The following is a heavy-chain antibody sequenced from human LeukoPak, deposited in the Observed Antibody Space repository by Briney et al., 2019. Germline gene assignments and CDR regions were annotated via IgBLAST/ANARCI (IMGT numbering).Heavy chain of an antibody. V-gene: IGHV1-8*01. CDR1: GYTFTSYD. Sequence: VKVSCKASGYTFTSYDINWVRQATGQGLEWMGWMNPNRGNTSNAQKIQGRVTMTRNNSIRTAYIELSSLRSEDRALYCCASGPIGKTKVLRYFHWLPPNGMDVWGQGTTVTVSS. CDR2: MNPNRGNT. CDR3: ASGPIGKTKVLRYFHWLPPNGMDV. D-gene: IGHD3-9*01. J-gene: IGHJ6*02.